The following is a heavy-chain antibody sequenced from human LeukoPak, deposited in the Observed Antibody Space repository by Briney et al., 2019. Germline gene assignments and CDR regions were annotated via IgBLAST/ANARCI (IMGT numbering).Heavy chain of an antibody. CDR1: GGSTSSSSYY. CDR2: IYYSGST. Sequence: SETLSLTCTVSGGSTSSSSYYWGWIRQPPGKGLEWIGSIYYSGSTYYNPSLKSRVTISVDTSKNQFSLKLSSVTAADTAVYYCARVISGKRLRYFDWLLSGGAERFDYWGQGTLVTVSS. J-gene: IGHJ4*02. V-gene: IGHV4-39*01. CDR3: ARVISGKRLRYFDWLLSGGAERFDY. D-gene: IGHD3-9*01.